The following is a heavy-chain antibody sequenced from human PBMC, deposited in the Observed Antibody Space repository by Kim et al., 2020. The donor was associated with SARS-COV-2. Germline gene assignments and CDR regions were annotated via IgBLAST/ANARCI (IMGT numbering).Heavy chain of an antibody. Sequence: ASVKVSCKTSGYTFTGSYMFLYWVRQAPGQGLEWMGRINPSSGDTIYAQKFQGRITMTRDTSISTTYMELSSLISDDTAVYYCTRQLIYWGQGTLVTVSS. CDR2: INPSSGDT. D-gene: IGHD2-8*01. CDR1: GYTFTGSY. J-gene: IGHJ4*02. CDR3: TRQLIY. V-gene: IGHV1-2*06.